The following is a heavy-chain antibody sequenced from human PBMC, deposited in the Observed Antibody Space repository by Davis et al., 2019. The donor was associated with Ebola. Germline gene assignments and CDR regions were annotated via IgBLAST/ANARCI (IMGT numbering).Heavy chain of an antibody. J-gene: IGHJ4*02. Sequence: PGGSLRLSCAASGFTFSSYAMSWVRQAPGKGLEWVSAISGSGGSTYYADSVKGRFTISRDNSKNTLYLQMNSLRAEDTAVYYCATMPGCSGGSCYSGYFDYWGQGTLVTVSS. CDR2: ISGSGGST. V-gene: IGHV3-23*01. D-gene: IGHD2-15*01. CDR3: ATMPGCSGGSCYSGYFDY. CDR1: GFTFSSYA.